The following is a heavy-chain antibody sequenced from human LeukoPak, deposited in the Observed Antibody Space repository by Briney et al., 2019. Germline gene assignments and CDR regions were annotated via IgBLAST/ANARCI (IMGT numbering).Heavy chain of an antibody. Sequence: SQTLSLTCTVSGGSISSGGYYWSWIRQHPGKGLEWIGYIYYSGSTNYNPSLKSRVTISVDTSKNQFSLKLSSVTAADTAVYYCARVLLDAFDIWGQGTMVTVSS. CDR2: IYYSGST. V-gene: IGHV4-31*03. CDR1: GGSISSGGYY. D-gene: IGHD2/OR15-2a*01. J-gene: IGHJ3*02. CDR3: ARVLLDAFDI.